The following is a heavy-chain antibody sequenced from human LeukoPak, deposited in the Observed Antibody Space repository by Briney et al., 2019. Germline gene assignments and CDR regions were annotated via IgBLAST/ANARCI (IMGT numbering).Heavy chain of an antibody. CDR1: GGYISSGGYS. J-gene: IGHJ4*02. CDR3: ARDGVGFGELLL. Sequence: SETLSLTCAVSGGYISSGGYSWSWIRPPPGKGLEWIGYIYHSGSTYYNPSLKSRVTISVDRSKNQFSMKLSSVTAADTAVYYCARDGVGFGELLLWSQGTLVTVSS. D-gene: IGHD3-10*01. V-gene: IGHV4-30-2*01. CDR2: IYHSGST.